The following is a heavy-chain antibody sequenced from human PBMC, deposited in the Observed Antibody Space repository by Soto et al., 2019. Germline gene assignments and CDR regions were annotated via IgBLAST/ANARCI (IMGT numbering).Heavy chain of an antibody. CDR1: GFTFNNYA. CDR3: AKDYGVRGIMTNLFDS. CDR2: ISGSGENT. D-gene: IGHD3-10*01. J-gene: IGHJ4*02. Sequence: EVQLLESGGGLVQPGGSRRISCTASGFTFNNYAMAWVRHAPGKGLEWVSGISGSGENTNYADSVKGRFTISRDNSKNTLYLQMKRLRAEDTALYYCAKDYGVRGIMTNLFDSWGQGTLVPVSS. V-gene: IGHV3-23*01.